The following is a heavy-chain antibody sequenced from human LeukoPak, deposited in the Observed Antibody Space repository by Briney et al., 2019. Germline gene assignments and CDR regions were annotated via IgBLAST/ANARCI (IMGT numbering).Heavy chain of an antibody. CDR3: ANAYYDILTGYYGYYYGMDV. D-gene: IGHD3-9*01. CDR1: GFTFSSYG. V-gene: IGHV3-30*02. CDR2: IRYDGSNK. Sequence: PGGSLRLSCAAPGFTFSSYGMHWVRQAPGKGLEWVAFIRYDGSNKYYADSVKGRFTISRDNSKNTLYLQMNSLRAEDTAVYYCANAYYDILTGYYGYYYGMDVWGQGTTVTVSS. J-gene: IGHJ6*02.